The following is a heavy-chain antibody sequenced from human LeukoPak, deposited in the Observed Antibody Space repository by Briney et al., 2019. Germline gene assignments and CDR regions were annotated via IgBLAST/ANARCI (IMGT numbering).Heavy chain of an antibody. J-gene: IGHJ4*02. Sequence: PSETLSLTCTVSGGSISRYYWSWIRQPPGKGLEWIGYVYYSGSTEYNPSLRSRVTISLETSKHQFSLNLTSVTAADTAVYYCASNTGTVFDYWGQGALVTVSS. CDR1: GGSISRYY. CDR2: VYYSGST. D-gene: IGHD7-27*01. CDR3: ASNTGTVFDY. V-gene: IGHV4-59*01.